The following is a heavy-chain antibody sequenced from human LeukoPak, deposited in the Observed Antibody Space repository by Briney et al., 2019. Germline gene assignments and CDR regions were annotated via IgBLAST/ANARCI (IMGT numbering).Heavy chain of an antibody. D-gene: IGHD3-22*01. CDR3: ATGSGYYYDH. Sequence: GGSLRLSCTASGFTSSSYTMSWVRQAPGKGLKWVSTITTGGPNTYYADSVKGRFTVSRDDSKNTLYLQMDSLRVEDTAVYYCATGSGYYYDHWGQGTLVTVSS. V-gene: IGHV3-23*01. CDR1: GFTSSSYT. J-gene: IGHJ4*02. CDR2: ITTGGPNT.